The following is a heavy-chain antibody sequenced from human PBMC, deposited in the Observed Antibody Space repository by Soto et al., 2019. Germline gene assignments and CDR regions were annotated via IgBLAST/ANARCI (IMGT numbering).Heavy chain of an antibody. CDR3: ARDNPPYYYDSSGPLDY. D-gene: IGHD3-22*01. CDR2: IIPIFGTA. J-gene: IGHJ4*02. Sequence: ASVKVSCKASGGTFSSYAISWVRQAPGQGLEWMGGIIPIFGTANYAQKFQGRVTITADESTSTAYMGLSSLRSEDTAVYYCARDNPPYYYDSSGPLDYWGQGTLVTVS. V-gene: IGHV1-69*13. CDR1: GGTFSSYA.